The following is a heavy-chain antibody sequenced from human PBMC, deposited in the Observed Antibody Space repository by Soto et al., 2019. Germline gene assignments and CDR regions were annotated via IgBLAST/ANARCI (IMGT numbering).Heavy chain of an antibody. CDR3: ARPMTTVTTPYYYYCYGMDV. V-gene: IGHV5-51*01. CDR2: IYPGDSDT. D-gene: IGHD4-17*01. Sequence: GESLKISCKGSGYSFTSYWIGWVRQMPGKGLEWMGIIYPGDSDTRYSPSFQGQVTISADKSISTAYLQWSSLKASDTAMYYCARPMTTVTTPYYYYCYGMDVWGQGTTVTVSS. J-gene: IGHJ6*02. CDR1: GYSFTSYW.